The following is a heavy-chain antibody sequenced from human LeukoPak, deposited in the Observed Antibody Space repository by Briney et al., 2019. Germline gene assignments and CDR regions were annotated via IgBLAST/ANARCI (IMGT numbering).Heavy chain of an antibody. J-gene: IGHJ4*02. Sequence: ASVKVSCKASGYTFSDYYIQWVRKAPGQGLEWMGWINPNSGGTNSAQKFQGRLTMARDTSISTAYMELSRLTSDDTAVYYCAKSRFTGGDCYGNFDQWGQGALVTVSS. D-gene: IGHD2-21*01. CDR2: INPNSGGT. V-gene: IGHV1-2*02. CDR1: GYTFSDYY. CDR3: AKSRFTGGDCYGNFDQ.